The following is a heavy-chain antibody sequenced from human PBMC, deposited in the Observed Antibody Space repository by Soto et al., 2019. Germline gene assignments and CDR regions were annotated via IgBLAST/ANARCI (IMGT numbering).Heavy chain of an antibody. J-gene: IGHJ6*02. CDR3: ARPKLYGGAGSYYNVRGMDG. CDR2: INHSGST. CDR1: GGSFSGYY. Sequence: PSETLSLTCAVYGGSFSGYYWSWIRQPPGKGLEWIGEINHSGSTNYNPSLKSRVTISVDTSKNQFSLKLSSVTAADTAVYYCARPKLYGGAGSYYNVRGMDGWGQGNRVT. V-gene: IGHV4-34*01. D-gene: IGHD3-10*01.